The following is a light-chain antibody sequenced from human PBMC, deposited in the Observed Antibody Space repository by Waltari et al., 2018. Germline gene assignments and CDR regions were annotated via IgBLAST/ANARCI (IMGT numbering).Light chain of an antibody. Sequence: EIVFTQSPGTLSLSPGERATLSCRASQSVGRSLAWYQQKPGQAPRLLIYHASTRATGIPDRFSGSGSGTDFSLTISRLEPEDFAVYYCQKYERLPATFGQGTKVEIK. CDR1: QSVGRS. J-gene: IGKJ1*01. CDR2: HAS. CDR3: QKYERLPAT. V-gene: IGKV3-20*01.